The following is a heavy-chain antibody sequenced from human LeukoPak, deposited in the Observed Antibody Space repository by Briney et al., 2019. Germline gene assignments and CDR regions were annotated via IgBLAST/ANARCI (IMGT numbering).Heavy chain of an antibody. CDR1: GYSSSSGYY. J-gene: IGHJ4*02. CDR2: IYHSGST. D-gene: IGHD2-15*01. V-gene: IGHV4-38-2*02. CDR3: ARYCSGGSCYLFDY. Sequence: SETLSLTCTVSGYSSSSGYYWGWLRQPPGKGLEWIGSIYHSGSTYYNPSRKNRVTISVDTSKNQFSLKLSSVTAADTAVYYCARYCSGGSCYLFDYWGQGTLVTVSS.